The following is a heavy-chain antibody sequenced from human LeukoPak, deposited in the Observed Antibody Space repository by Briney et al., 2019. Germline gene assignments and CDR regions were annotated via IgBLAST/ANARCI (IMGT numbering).Heavy chain of an antibody. CDR2: ISGSGGST. D-gene: IGHD3-3*02. CDR1: RFTFSSYA. CDR3: AKDTRAHFDFDY. Sequence: PGGSLRLSCAASRFTFSSYAMSWVRQAPGKGLEWVSAISGSGGSTYYADSVKGRFTISRDNSKNTLYLQMNSLRAEDTAVYYCAKDTRAHFDFDYWGQGTLVTVSS. J-gene: IGHJ4*02. V-gene: IGHV3-23*01.